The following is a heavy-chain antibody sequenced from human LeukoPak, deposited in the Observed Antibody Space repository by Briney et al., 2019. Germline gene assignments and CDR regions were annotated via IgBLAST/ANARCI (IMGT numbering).Heavy chain of an antibody. Sequence: GGSLRLSCAASGFTFSSYGMSWVRQAPGKGLEWVSAISGSGGSTYYADSVKGRFTISRDNSKNTLYLQMNSLRAEDTAVYYCAKDPSRRSSSWYMNWFDPWGQGTLVTVSP. CDR3: AKDPSRRSSSWYMNWFDP. D-gene: IGHD6-13*01. V-gene: IGHV3-23*01. CDR2: ISGSGGST. CDR1: GFTFSSYG. J-gene: IGHJ5*02.